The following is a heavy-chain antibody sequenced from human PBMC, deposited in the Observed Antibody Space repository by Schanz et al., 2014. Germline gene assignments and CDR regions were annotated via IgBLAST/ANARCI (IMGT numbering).Heavy chain of an antibody. J-gene: IGHJ4*02. V-gene: IGHV1-18*01. Sequence: QVQLVQSGDEVKKPGASVKVSCKTSGYTFSDYGITWVRQAPGQGLEWVGWISPYTGNTHYFDKMEGRVTMTRDTSTSTVYMELRSLRSDDTAVYYCARGGYSSGWYDRDIAHFDYWGQGTLVTVSS. D-gene: IGHD6-19*01. CDR1: GYTFSDYG. CDR3: ARGGYSSGWYDRDIAHFDY. CDR2: ISPYTGNT.